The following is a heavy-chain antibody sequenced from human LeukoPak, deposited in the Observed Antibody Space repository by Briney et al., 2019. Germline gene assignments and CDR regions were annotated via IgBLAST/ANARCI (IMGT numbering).Heavy chain of an antibody. CDR3: ARDQYGTRLD. CDR1: GFTVSTNY. V-gene: IGHV3-48*03. Sequence: GGSLRLSCAASGFTVSTNYMSWVRQAPGKGLEWVSHISWNGETKTYADSVQGRFTISRDNAKNSLYLQMNSLRAEDTAIYYCARDQYGTRLDWGQGTLVTVSS. CDR2: ISWNGETK. J-gene: IGHJ4*02. D-gene: IGHD1-1*01.